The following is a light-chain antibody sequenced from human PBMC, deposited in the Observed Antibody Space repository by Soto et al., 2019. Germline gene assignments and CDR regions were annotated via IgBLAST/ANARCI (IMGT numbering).Light chain of an antibody. J-gene: IGKJ1*01. CDR2: KAP. CDR3: QQYDSYSLRT. CDR1: QTITTS. V-gene: IGKV1-5*03. Sequence: DIQMTHSPSTLSASVGDRVTITCRASQTITTSLAWYQQKPGKAPKLLIYKAPSLESEVPSRFSGSGSGTEFTLTISSLQPDDFSTYYSQQYDSYSLRTFGQGTKVEI.